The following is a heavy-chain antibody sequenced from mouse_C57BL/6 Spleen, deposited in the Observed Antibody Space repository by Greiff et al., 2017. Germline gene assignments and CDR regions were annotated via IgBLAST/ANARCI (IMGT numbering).Heavy chain of an antibody. CDR1: GFNIKDYY. CDR3: ASSYSNYEDYYAMDY. V-gene: IGHV14-2*01. D-gene: IGHD2-5*01. Sequence: VQLKQSGAELVKPGASVKLSCTASGFNIKDYYMHWVKQRTEQGLEWIGRIDPEDGETKYAPKFQGKATITADTSSNTAYLQLSSLTSEDTAVYYCASSYSNYEDYYAMDYWGQGTSVTVSS. CDR2: IDPEDGET. J-gene: IGHJ4*01.